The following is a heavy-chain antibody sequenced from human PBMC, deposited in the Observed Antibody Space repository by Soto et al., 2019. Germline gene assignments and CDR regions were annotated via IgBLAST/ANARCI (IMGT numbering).Heavy chain of an antibody. CDR3: ARGGRYYDFWSGYYKSYGMDV. CDR1: GGSISSSNW. Sequence: SETLSLTCAVSGGSISSSNWWSWVRQPPGKGLEWIGEIYHSGSTNYNPSLKSRVTISVDKSKNQFSLKLSSVTAADTAVYYCARGGRYYDFWSGYYKSYGMDVWGQGTTVT. V-gene: IGHV4-4*02. CDR2: IYHSGST. J-gene: IGHJ6*02. D-gene: IGHD3-3*01.